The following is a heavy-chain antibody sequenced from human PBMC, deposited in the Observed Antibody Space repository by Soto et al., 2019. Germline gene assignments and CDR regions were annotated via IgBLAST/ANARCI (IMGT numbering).Heavy chain of an antibody. V-gene: IGHV4-34*02. J-gene: IGHJ6*02. Sequence: QVQLQQWGAGLLKPSETLSLTCAVSGEPFTDHFCTWIRQAPGKGLEWIGEINHGGRTYFNPSLKSPVTLSVDTSKNQFSLVVVSLTATNTGVYYCARGRVTNYSYYGADVWGQRTTVTVSS. CDR2: INHGGRT. CDR1: GEPFTDHF. CDR3: ARGRVTNYSYYGADV. D-gene: IGHD2-8*01.